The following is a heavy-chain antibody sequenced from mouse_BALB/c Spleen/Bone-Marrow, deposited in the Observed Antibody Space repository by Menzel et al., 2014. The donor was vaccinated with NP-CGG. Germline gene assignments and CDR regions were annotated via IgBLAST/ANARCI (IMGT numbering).Heavy chain of an antibody. D-gene: IGHD1-1*01. CDR3: ARPLYYYGSSPFYAMDY. V-gene: IGHV5-12-1*01. CDR1: GFAFSSYD. CDR2: ISSGGGST. J-gene: IGHJ4*01. Sequence: DVMLVESGGGLVKPGGSLKLSCAASGFAFSSYDMSWVRQTPEKRLEWVAYISSGGGSTYYPDTVKGRFTISRDNAKNTLYLQMSSLKSGDTAMYYCARPLYYYGSSPFYAMDYWGQGTSVTVSS.